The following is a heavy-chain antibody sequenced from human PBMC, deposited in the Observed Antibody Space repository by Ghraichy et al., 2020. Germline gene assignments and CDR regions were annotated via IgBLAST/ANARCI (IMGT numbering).Heavy chain of an antibody. CDR1: GFTFSSYA. CDR2: IGSTGGSA. Sequence: GGSLRLSCSASGFTFSSYAMSWVRQAPGKGTEWVSGIGSTGGSAYYADSVKGRFTVSRDNSKNTLYLQLNSLRAEDAAVYYCARAWGNCSGGACPPYNWFDPLVQVTLVTFSS. J-gene: IGHJ5*02. V-gene: IGHV3-23*01. D-gene: IGHD2-15*01. CDR3: ARAWGNCSGGACPPYNWFDP.